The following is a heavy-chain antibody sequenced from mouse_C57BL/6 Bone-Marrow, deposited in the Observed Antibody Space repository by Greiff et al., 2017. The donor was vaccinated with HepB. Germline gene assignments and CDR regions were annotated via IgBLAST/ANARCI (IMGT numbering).Heavy chain of an antibody. Sequence: QVQLQQPGAELVRPGSSVKLSCKASGYTFTSYWMDWVKQRPGQGLEWIGNIYPSDSETHYNQKFKAKATLTVDKSSSTAYRQLSSLTSEDSAVYYCARGDYYGSSYDWYFDVWGTGPRSPSPQ. CDR1: GYTFTSYW. CDR3: ARGDYYGSSYDWYFDV. CDR2: IYPSDSET. V-gene: IGHV1-61*01. D-gene: IGHD1-1*01. J-gene: IGHJ1*03.